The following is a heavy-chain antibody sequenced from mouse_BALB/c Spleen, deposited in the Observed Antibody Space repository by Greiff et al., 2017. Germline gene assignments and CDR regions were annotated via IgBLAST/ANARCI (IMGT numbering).Heavy chain of an antibody. CDR2: FYPGSGSI. J-gene: IGHJ3*01. D-gene: IGHD2-3*01. CDR3: ARHGEEGFYDGYYWFAY. V-gene: IGHV1-62-2*01. CDR1: GYTFTEYI. Sequence: QVQLQQSGAELVKPGASVKLSCKASGYTFTEYIIHWVKQRPGQGLEWIGWFYPGSGSIKYNEKFKDKATLTADKSSSTVYMELSRLTSEDSAVYFCARHGEEGFYDGYYWFAYWGQGTLVTVSA.